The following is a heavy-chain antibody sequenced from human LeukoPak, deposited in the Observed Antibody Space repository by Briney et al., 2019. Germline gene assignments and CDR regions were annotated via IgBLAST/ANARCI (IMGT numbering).Heavy chain of an antibody. J-gene: IGHJ5*02. CDR2: IDLSGSTL. CDR3: ARGPPLFDP. V-gene: IGHV3-48*04. CDR1: GFTFSSYT. Sequence: PGGSLRLSCAASGFTFSSYTMNWVRQAPGKGLEWVSYIDLSGSTLYYVDPVKGRFTISRDNAKNSLYLQMNSLRAEDTAVYYCARGPPLFDPWGQGTLVAVSS.